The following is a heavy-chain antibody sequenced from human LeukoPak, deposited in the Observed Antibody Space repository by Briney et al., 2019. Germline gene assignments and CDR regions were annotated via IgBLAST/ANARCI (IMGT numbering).Heavy chain of an antibody. CDR1: VGSISSYY. CDR2: IYYSGST. J-gene: IGHJ4*02. V-gene: IGHV4-59*01. Sequence: PSETLSLTCTVSVGSISSYYWSWIRQPPGKGLEWIGYIYYSGSTNYNPSLKSRVTISVDTSKNQFSLKLSSVTAADTAVYYCARGESSGIAAAGFDYWGQGTLVTVSS. CDR3: ARGESSGIAAAGFDY. D-gene: IGHD6-13*01.